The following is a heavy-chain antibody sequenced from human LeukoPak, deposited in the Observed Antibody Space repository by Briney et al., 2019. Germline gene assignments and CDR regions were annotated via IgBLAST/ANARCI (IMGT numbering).Heavy chain of an antibody. CDR2: INPHSRAT. V-gene: IGHV1-2*02. D-gene: IGHD5/OR15-5a*01. CDR1: GNDFSDFY. Sequence: ASVKVSCKASGNDFSDFYFNRVRQARGRGLEWVGWINPHSRATHYAQRFRGRVTMEASITTGYMELNSLTSDDTAVYYCVTTSVTHTRDPWGQGTLVTVSS. CDR3: VTTSVTHTRDP. J-gene: IGHJ5*02.